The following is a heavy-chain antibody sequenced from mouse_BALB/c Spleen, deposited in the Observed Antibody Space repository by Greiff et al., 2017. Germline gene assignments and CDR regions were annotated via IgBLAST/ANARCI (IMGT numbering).Heavy chain of an antibody. D-gene: IGHD4-1*01. CDR2: ISDGCSYT. CDR3: ARDRANWDDAMDY. J-gene: IGHJ4*01. CDR1: GFTFSDYY. V-gene: IGHV5-4*02. Sequence: EVQVVESGGGLVKPGGSLKLSCAASGFTFSDYYMYWVRQTPEKRLEWVATISDGCSYTYYPDSVKGRFTISRDNSKNNLYLQMSSLKSEDTAMYYCARDRANWDDAMDYWGQGTSVTVSA.